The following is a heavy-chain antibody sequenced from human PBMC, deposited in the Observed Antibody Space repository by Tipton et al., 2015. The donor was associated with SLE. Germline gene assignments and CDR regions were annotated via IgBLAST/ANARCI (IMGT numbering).Heavy chain of an antibody. CDR2: IYHSGNT. CDR1: GGSVSSGSHY. V-gene: IGHV4-39*07. Sequence: TLSLTCTVSGGSVSSGSHYWGWIRQSPGKGLEWIRSIYHSGNTYYNPSLQSQVTISQDTSKNLFSLKLTSVTAADTAVYYCARGASRGRYFDYWSQGTLVTVSS. J-gene: IGHJ4*02. CDR3: ARGASRGRYFDY. D-gene: IGHD1-26*01.